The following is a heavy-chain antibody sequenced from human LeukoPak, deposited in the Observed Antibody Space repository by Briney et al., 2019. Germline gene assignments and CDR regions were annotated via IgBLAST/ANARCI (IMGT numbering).Heavy chain of an antibody. V-gene: IGHV4-59*01. Sequence: SETLSLTCTVSGGSISSYYWRWIRQPPGKGLEWIGYIYYSGSTNYNPTLKSRVHISVETSKNQFSRKLSSVTAADTAVYYCARGYSSGWYAYWGQGTLGTVSS. CDR3: ARGYSSGWYAY. D-gene: IGHD6-19*01. CDR1: GGSISSYY. J-gene: IGHJ4*02. CDR2: IYYSGST.